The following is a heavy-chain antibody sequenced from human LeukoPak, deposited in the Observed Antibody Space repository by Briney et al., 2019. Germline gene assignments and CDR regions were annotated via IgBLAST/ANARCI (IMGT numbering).Heavy chain of an antibody. CDR3: ARVKYYDSSGYYYDY. Sequence: GASVKVSCKASGYTFTGYYMHWVRQAPGQGLEWMGWINTNTGNPTYAQGFTGRFVFSLDTSVSTAYLQISSLKAEDTAVYYCARVKYYDSSGYYYDYWGQGTLVTVSS. CDR2: INTNTGNP. J-gene: IGHJ4*02. V-gene: IGHV7-4-1*02. CDR1: GYTFTGYY. D-gene: IGHD3-22*01.